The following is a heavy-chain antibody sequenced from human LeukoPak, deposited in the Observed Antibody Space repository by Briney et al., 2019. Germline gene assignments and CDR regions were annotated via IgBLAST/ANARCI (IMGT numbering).Heavy chain of an antibody. CDR3: AKVPAGNKVEY. Sequence: GGSLRLSCAASGVTFTNYAMTWVRQAPGKGLEWVSGISISGGSTDYADSVKGRSTISRDNSKNTLYLQMNSLRAEDTAVYYCAKVPAGNKVEYWGQGTLVTVSS. CDR2: ISISGGST. J-gene: IGHJ4*02. V-gene: IGHV3-23*01. D-gene: IGHD6-19*01. CDR1: GVTFTNYA.